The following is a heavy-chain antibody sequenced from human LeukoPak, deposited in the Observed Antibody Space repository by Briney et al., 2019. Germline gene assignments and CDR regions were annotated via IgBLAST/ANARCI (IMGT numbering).Heavy chain of an antibody. D-gene: IGHD1-26*01. CDR2: ISGSGGST. CDR1: AFTFSSYA. V-gene: IGHV3-23*01. J-gene: IGHJ5*02. CDR3: AKDAGEGATKDDWFDP. Sequence: GGSLRLSCAASAFTFSSYAMSWVRQAPGKGLEWVSAISGSGGSTYYADSVKGRFTISRDNSKNTLYLQMNSLRAEDTAVYYCAKDAGEGATKDDWFDPWGQGTLVTVSS.